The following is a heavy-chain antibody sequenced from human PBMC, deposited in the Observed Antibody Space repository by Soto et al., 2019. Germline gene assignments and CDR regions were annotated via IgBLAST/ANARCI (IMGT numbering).Heavy chain of an antibody. J-gene: IGHJ4*02. CDR3: ARGVSAGVDY. Sequence: QVQLVQSGAEVREPGASVKVSCKASGYSFTSLDINWVRQTAGQGLEWMGWMQPSTGRTGYAQKFQGRVTMTRDTSITTAYRELTTLTAADTVFYYCARGVSAGVDYWGQGTLVTVSS. CDR1: GYSFTSLD. CDR2: MQPSTGRT. D-gene: IGHD1-26*01. V-gene: IGHV1-8*01.